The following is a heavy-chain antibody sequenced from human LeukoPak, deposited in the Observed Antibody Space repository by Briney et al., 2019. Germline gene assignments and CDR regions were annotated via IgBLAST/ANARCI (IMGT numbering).Heavy chain of an antibody. D-gene: IGHD2-15*01. V-gene: IGHV4-59*01. J-gene: IGHJ5*02. CDR3: ARYSRRICSGGSCYNIHNWFDR. Sequence: SETLSLTCTVSGGSISSYYWSWIGQPPGKGLEWIGYIYYSWSTNYNPSLKGRVTISVDTSKNPFSLKLSSVTAADTAVYYCARYSRRICSGGSCYNIHNWFDRRGQGTLVTASS. CDR2: IYYSWST. CDR1: GGSISSYY.